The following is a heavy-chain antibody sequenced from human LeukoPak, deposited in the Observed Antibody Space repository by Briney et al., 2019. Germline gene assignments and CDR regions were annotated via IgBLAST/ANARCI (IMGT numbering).Heavy chain of an antibody. CDR3: ARLNGGN. D-gene: IGHD3-16*01. CDR1: GGSISTYY. J-gene: IGHJ4*02. Sequence: KPSETLSLTCAVSGGSISTYYWSWIRQPPGKGLEWIGYINYSGSTNYNPSLKSRVSISVDTSKNQFSLKLSSVTAADTAVYYCARLNGGNRGQGTLVTVSS. CDR2: INYSGST. V-gene: IGHV4-59*08.